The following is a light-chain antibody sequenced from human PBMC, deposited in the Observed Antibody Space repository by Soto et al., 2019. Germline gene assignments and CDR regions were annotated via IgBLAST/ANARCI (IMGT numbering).Light chain of an antibody. CDR2: AAS. CDR1: QSISSY. Sequence: DLQMTQSPSSLSASVGDRVTLTGRASQSISSYLNWYQQKPGKAPKLLIYAASSLQSGVPSRFSGSGSGTDFTLTLSSLQPEDCATYYCQQRYSTLWTVGHGTKVDIK. J-gene: IGKJ1*01. CDR3: QQRYSTLWT. V-gene: IGKV1-39*01.